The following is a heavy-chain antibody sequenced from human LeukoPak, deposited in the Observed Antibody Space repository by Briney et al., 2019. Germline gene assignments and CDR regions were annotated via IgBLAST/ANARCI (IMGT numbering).Heavy chain of an antibody. CDR1: GYTLTELS. Sequence: ASVKVSCKVSGYTLTELSMHWVRQAPGKGLEWMGGFDPEDGETIYAQKFQGRVTMTEDTSTDTAYMELSSLRSEDTAVYYCASGGGSETYYYNYMDVWGKGTTVTVSS. CDR2: FDPEDGET. D-gene: IGHD3-10*01. CDR3: ASGGGSETYYYNYMDV. J-gene: IGHJ6*03. V-gene: IGHV1-24*01.